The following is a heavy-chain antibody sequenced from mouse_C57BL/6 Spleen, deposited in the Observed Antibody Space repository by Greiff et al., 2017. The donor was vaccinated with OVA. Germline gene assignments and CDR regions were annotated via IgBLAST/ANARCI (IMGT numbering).Heavy chain of an antibody. J-gene: IGHJ2*01. D-gene: IGHD2-3*01. CDR3: ARAYDGYYKYYFDY. CDR1: GFTFSSYA. V-gene: IGHV5-4*03. CDR2: ISDGGSYT. Sequence: EVKLVESGGGLVKPGGSLKLSCAASGFTFSSYAMSWVRQTPEKRLEWVATISDGGSYTYYPDNVKGRFTISRDNAKNNLYLQMSHLKSEDTAMYYCARAYDGYYKYYFDYWGPGTTLTVSS.